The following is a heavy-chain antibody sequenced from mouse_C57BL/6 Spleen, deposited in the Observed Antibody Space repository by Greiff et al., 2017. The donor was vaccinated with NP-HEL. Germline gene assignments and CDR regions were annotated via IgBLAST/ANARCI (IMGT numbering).Heavy chain of an antibody. V-gene: IGHV1-81*01. CDR1: GYTFTSYG. J-gene: IGHJ3*01. D-gene: IGHD2-3*01. CDR2: IYPRSGNT. CDR3: ARRRDEMDGYSPFAY. Sequence: QVQLQQSGAELARPGASVKLSCKASGYTFTSYGISWVKQRTGQGLEWIGEIYPRSGNTYYNEKFKGKATLTADKSSSTAYMELRSLTSEDSAVYFCARRRDEMDGYSPFAYWGQGTLVTVSA.